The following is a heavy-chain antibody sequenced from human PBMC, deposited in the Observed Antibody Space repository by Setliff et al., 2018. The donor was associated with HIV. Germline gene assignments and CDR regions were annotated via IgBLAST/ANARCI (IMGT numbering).Heavy chain of an antibody. CDR2: INWNGDNT. CDR1: GFTLYDYG. J-gene: IGHJ6*02. V-gene: IGHV3-20*04. D-gene: IGHD2-2*01. CDR3: ARSEKYCSSVSCFRGCYGMDV. Sequence: PGGSLRLSCAASGFTLYDYGMTWVRQAPGKGLEWVSGINWNGDNTGYADSVKGRFTISRDNAKNSLYLQMSSLRAEDTAIYYCARSEKYCSSVSCFRGCYGMDVWGHGATVTVSS.